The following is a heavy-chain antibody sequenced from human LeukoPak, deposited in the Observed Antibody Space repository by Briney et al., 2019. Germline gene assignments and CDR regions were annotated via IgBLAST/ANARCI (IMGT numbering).Heavy chain of an antibody. V-gene: IGHV3-66*01. Sequence: PGGSLRLSCAASGFSASSNYMSWVRQAPGKGLGWVSVIHNDDNTYDAESVRGRFTISRDSSRNTLYLQMSSLRVEDTAVYYCARGHAAMGEFWGQGTLVTVSS. D-gene: IGHD5-18*01. J-gene: IGHJ4*02. CDR1: GFSASSNY. CDR2: IHNDDNT. CDR3: ARGHAAMGEF.